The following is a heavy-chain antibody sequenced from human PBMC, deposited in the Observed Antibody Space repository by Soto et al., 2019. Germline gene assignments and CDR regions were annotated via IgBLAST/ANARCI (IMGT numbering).Heavy chain of an antibody. D-gene: IGHD3-10*02. V-gene: IGHV1-69*13. CDR2: IIPLFAST. CDR3: ARGVVPSTMWVGPGVYHFDY. Sequence: GASVKVSCKASGGTFSDYAVSWVRQAPGQGLEWVGGIIPLFASTNYAQKFQGRVTITADESTGTASMELSGLRSDDTAVYYCARGVVPSTMWVGPGVYHFDYWGRGTLVPVSS. CDR1: GGTFSDYA. J-gene: IGHJ4*01.